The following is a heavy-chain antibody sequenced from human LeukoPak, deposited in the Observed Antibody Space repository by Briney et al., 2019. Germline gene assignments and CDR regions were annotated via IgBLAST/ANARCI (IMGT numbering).Heavy chain of an antibody. V-gene: IGHV3-66*01. Sequence: GGSLRLSCAVSGFTFSSYAMSWVRQAPGKGLEWVSIIYTGGTTHYADSLNDRFTISRDDSINTLYLQMDSLRAEDTAVYYCARDSSSYYFDYWGQGTLVTVSS. CDR3: ARDSSSYYFDY. J-gene: IGHJ4*02. D-gene: IGHD6-6*01. CDR1: GFTFSSYA. CDR2: IYTGGTT.